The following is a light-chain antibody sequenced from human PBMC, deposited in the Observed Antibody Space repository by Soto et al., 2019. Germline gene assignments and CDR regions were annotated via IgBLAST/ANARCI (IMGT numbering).Light chain of an antibody. CDR2: EGN. CDR1: SSDVGSYNL. Sequence: QSALTQPASVSGSPGQSITISCTGTSSDVGSYNLVSWYQQHPGKAPKLMIYEGNKRPSGFSNRFSGSKSGNTASLTISGLQAEDEADYYCCSYASRDTYVFGTGTKLTVL. V-gene: IGLV2-23*01. J-gene: IGLJ1*01. CDR3: CSYASRDTYV.